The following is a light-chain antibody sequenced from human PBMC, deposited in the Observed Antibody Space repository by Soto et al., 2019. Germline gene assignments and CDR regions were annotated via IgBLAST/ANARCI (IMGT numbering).Light chain of an antibody. CDR2: ANS. CDR3: QSYDSSLSGWV. V-gene: IGLV1-40*01. CDR1: SSNIGAGYD. J-gene: IGLJ3*02. Sequence: QSVLTQPPSVSGAPGQRVTISCTGSSSNIGAGYDVHWYQQLPGTAPKLLIYANSNRPSGISDRFSGSKSGTSVSLAITGLQAEDEADYYCQSYDSSLSGWVFGGGTKLTV.